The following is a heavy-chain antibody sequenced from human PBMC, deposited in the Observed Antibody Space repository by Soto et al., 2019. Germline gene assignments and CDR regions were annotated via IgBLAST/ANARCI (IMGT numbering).Heavy chain of an antibody. CDR3: AKAFKEVAHEATITDY. CDR1: GFTFSSYG. D-gene: IGHD5-12*01. V-gene: IGHV3-30*18. J-gene: IGHJ4*02. Sequence: QVQLVESGGGVVQPGRSLRLSCAASGFTFSSYGMHWVRQAPGKGLEWVAVISYDGSNKYYADSVKGRFTISRDNSKNTLYLQMNSLRAEDTAVYYCAKAFKEVAHEATITDYWGQGTLVTVSS. CDR2: ISYDGSNK.